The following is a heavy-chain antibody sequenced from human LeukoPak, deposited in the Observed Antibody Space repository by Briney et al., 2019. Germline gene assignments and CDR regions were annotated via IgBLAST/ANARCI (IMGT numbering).Heavy chain of an antibody. CDR3: ATDQRYAFDY. D-gene: IGHD3-9*01. CDR2: ITTSSTTI. V-gene: IGHV3-48*02. CDR1: GFTFSRYD. J-gene: IGHJ4*02. Sequence: GGSLRLSCAASGFTFSRYDMNWVRQAPGKGLEWVSHITTSSTTIYYADSVKGRVTISRDDGKNTLYLHMNSLRDDDTAVYYCATDQRYAFDYWGQGILVTVSS.